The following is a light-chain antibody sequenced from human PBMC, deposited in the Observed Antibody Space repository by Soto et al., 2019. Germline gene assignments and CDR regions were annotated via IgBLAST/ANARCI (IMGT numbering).Light chain of an antibody. Sequence: DIQMTQSPSSLSASVGDRVTIACRESQSISNYLNWYQQKPGKAPNLLIYAASTLQSGVPSRFSGSGSGTDFTLTISSLHPEDFATYYCQESYSTPYTFGQGTKLEIK. V-gene: IGKV1-39*01. J-gene: IGKJ2*01. CDR3: QESYSTPYT. CDR2: AAS. CDR1: QSISNY.